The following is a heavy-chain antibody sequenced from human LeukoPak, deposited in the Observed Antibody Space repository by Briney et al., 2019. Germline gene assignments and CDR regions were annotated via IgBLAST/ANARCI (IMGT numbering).Heavy chain of an antibody. CDR3: ARDGEWLRFGGYFDY. Sequence: GGSLRLSCAASGFTFSSYAMHWVRQAPGKGLEWVAVISYDGSNKYYADSVKGRFTISRDNSKNTLYLQMNSLRAEDTAVYYCARDGEWLRFGGYFDYWGQGTLVTVSS. V-gene: IGHV3-30-3*01. D-gene: IGHD5-12*01. CDR1: GFTFSSYA. J-gene: IGHJ4*02. CDR2: ISYDGSNK.